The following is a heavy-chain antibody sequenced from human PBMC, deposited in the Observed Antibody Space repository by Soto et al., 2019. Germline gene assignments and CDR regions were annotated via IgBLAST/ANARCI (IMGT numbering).Heavy chain of an antibody. CDR2: IKSKTDGGTT. Sequence: PGGSLRLSCAASGFTFSNAWMNWVRQAPGKGLEWVGRIKSKTDGGTTDYAAPVKGRFTISRDDSKNTLYLQMNSLKTEDTAVYYCTTDKGATTEYYYYYGMDVWGQGTTVTVSS. J-gene: IGHJ6*02. CDR1: GFTFSNAW. D-gene: IGHD1-26*01. V-gene: IGHV3-15*07. CDR3: TTDKGATTEYYYYYGMDV.